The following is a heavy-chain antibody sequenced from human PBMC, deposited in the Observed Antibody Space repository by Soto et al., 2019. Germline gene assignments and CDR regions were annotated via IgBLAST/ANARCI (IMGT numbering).Heavy chain of an antibody. J-gene: IGHJ4*02. D-gene: IGHD3-16*02. Sequence: GGSLRLSCAASGFTFSSYAMSWVRQAPGKGLEWVSAISGSGGSTYYADSVKGRFTISRDNSKNTLYLQMNSLRAEDTAVYYCARGDDYIWGSYRYTRSPGSYFDYWGQGTLVTVSS. CDR3: ARGDDYIWGSYRYTRSPGSYFDY. CDR2: ISGSGGST. V-gene: IGHV3-23*01. CDR1: GFTFSSYA.